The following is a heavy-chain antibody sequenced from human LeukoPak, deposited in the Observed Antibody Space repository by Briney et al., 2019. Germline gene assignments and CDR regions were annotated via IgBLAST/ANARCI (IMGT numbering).Heavy chain of an antibody. CDR2: IYHSGST. V-gene: IGHV4-38-2*02. Sequence: PSETLSLTCTVSGYSISSGYYWGWLRQPPGKGLEWIGSIYHSGSTYYNPSLKSQVTISVDTSKNQFSLKLSSVTAADTAVYYCARDPLMGLPDWGQGTLVTVSS. CDR1: GYSISSGYY. J-gene: IGHJ4*02. CDR3: ARDPLMGLPD. D-gene: IGHD4/OR15-4a*01.